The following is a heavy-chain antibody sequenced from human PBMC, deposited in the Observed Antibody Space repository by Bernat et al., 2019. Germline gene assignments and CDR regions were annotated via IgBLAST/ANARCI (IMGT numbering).Heavy chain of an antibody. CDR1: GFTFSSYA. CDR2: ISGSGGST. D-gene: IGHD2-2*03. V-gene: IGHV3-23*04. CDR3: ARVGIVVVPAAPPLDWFDP. Sequence: VQLVESGGGLVQPGGSLRLSCAASGFTFSSYAMSWVRQAPRKGLEWVSAISGSGGSTYYADSVKGRFTISRDNSKNTLYLQMNSLRAEDTAVYYCARVGIVVVPAAPPLDWFDPWGQGTLVTVSS. J-gene: IGHJ5*02.